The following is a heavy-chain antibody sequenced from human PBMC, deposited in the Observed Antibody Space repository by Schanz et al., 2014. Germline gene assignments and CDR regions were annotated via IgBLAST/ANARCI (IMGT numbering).Heavy chain of an antibody. CDR2: LSSDSRHV. J-gene: IGHJ4*02. V-gene: IGHV3-21*06. D-gene: IGHD1-1*01. Sequence: EVQLVESGGGLVQPGESLRLSCAASGFTFSSYGMSWVCQAPGKGLEWVSFLSSDSRHVYYVESAKGRFTISRDNAKNSLYQQMDSLRGDDTAVYYCARDGIAATTDFEYWGQGVLVTVSS. CDR3: ARDGIAATTDFEY. CDR1: GFTFSSYG.